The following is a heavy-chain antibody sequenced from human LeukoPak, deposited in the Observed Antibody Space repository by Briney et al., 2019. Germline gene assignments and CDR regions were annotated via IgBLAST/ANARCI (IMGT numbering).Heavy chain of an antibody. J-gene: IGHJ6*03. V-gene: IGHV1-8*01. CDR3: ARGVPAETYYYYMDV. CDR2: RNPNSGNT. Sequence: ASVKVSCKSSGYTFTSYDINGVRQATGQGLEWMGWRNPNSGNTGYAQKFQGRVTMTRTTSISTAYMELSSLRSEDTAVYYCARGVPAETYYYYMDVWGKGTTVTVSS. CDR1: GYTFTSYD. D-gene: IGHD2-2*01.